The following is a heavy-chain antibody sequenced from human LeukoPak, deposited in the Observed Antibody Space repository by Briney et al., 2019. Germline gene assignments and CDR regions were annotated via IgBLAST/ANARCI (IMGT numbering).Heavy chain of an antibody. CDR1: GFTFSSYA. Sequence: GGSLRLSCAASGFTFSSYAITWVRQAPGKGLEWVSAISGSGGSTYYADSVKGRFTISRDNSKNTLYLQMNSLRAEDTAVYYCAKGSNWNGQFDYWGQGTLVTVSS. CDR2: ISGSGGST. J-gene: IGHJ4*02. D-gene: IGHD1-1*01. V-gene: IGHV3-23*01. CDR3: AKGSNWNGQFDY.